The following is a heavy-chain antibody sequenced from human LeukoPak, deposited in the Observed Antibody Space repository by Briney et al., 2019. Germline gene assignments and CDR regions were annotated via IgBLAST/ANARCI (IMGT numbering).Heavy chain of an antibody. V-gene: IGHV3-23*01. CDR1: GSTFSTYA. CDR3: AKNYDTSGFHPDY. Sequence: GGSLRLSCAASGSTFSTYAMSWVRQAPGKGLEWVSSISGSGPGTYYADSVKGRFTISRDNSKNTLYLQMNSLRAEDTALYYCAKNYDTSGFHPDYWGQGTLVTVSS. CDR2: ISGSGPGT. D-gene: IGHD3-22*01. J-gene: IGHJ4*02.